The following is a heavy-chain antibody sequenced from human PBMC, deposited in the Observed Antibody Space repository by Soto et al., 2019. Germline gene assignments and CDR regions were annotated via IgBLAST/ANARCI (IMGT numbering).Heavy chain of an antibody. CDR3: AKDRGTGLSIFDS. CDR1: GFTFSSYV. Sequence: EVQLLESGGGLVQPGGSLRLSCAASGFTFSSYVMRWVRQAPGTGLEWFSAISGGGGVTYYQASVKGRFTISRDSTKNTLYLQINSLRAADTAVYYCAKDRGTGLSIFDSWGQGTLVTV. V-gene: IGHV3-23*01. D-gene: IGHD6-19*01. CDR2: ISGGGGVT. J-gene: IGHJ4*02.